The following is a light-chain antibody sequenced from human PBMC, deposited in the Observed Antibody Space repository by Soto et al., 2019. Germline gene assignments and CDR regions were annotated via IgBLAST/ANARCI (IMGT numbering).Light chain of an antibody. CDR1: QGISSA. J-gene: IGKJ3*01. Sequence: AIQLTQSPSSLSASVGDRVTITCRASQGISSALAWYQQKPGQAPKLLIYDASSLESGVPSRFSGSGSGTEFTLTISSLPPEDFATYYCQQFNSYPRTFGPGTKVDIK. V-gene: IGKV1-13*02. CDR2: DAS. CDR3: QQFNSYPRT.